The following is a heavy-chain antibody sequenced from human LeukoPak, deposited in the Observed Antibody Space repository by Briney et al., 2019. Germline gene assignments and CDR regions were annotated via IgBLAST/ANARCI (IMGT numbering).Heavy chain of an antibody. V-gene: IGHV3-7*01. J-gene: IGHJ6*03. CDR3: ARDSGFWGGHYYYYMDV. CDR1: GFTFSSYW. Sequence: PGGSLRLSCAASGFTFSSYWMSWVRQAPGKGLEWVANIKQDGSEKYYVDSVKGRFTISRDNAKNSLYLQMNSLRAEDTAVYYCARDSGFWGGHYYYYMDVWGKGTTVTVSS. CDR2: IKQDGSEK. D-gene: IGHD3-3*01.